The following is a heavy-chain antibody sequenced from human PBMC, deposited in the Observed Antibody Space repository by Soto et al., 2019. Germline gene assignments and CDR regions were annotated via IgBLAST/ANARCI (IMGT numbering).Heavy chain of an antibody. D-gene: IGHD3-10*01. CDR1: GFTFSSYA. CDR2: ISGSGGST. Sequence: GSLRLSCAASGFTFSSYAMSWVRQAPGKGLEWVSAISGSGGSTYYADSVKGRFTISRDNSKNTLYLQMNSLRAEDTAVYYCAKDLDGSGSAPTDYWGQGTLVTVSS. J-gene: IGHJ4*02. V-gene: IGHV3-23*01. CDR3: AKDLDGSGSAPTDY.